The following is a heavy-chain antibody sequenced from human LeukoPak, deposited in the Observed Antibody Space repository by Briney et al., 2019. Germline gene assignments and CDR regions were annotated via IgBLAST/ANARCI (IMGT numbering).Heavy chain of an antibody. CDR3: ARGTKPVVAEY. Sequence: ASVKVSCKASGYTFTGYYMHWVRQAPGQGLEWMGWISAYNGNTNYAQKLQGRVTMTTDTSTSTAYMELRSLRSDDTAVYYCARGTKPVVAEYWGQGTLVTVSS. CDR2: ISAYNGNT. V-gene: IGHV1-18*04. J-gene: IGHJ4*02. CDR1: GYTFTGYY. D-gene: IGHD2-15*01.